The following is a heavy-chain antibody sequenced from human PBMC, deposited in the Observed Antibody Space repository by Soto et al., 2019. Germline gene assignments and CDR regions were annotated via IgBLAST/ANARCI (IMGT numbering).Heavy chain of an antibody. J-gene: IGHJ6*02. Sequence: ASVKVSCKASGGTFSSYAISWVRQAPGQGLEWMGGIIPIFGTANYAQKFQGRVTITADKSTSTAYMELSSLRSEDTAVYYCARDSQLNYYDSSGSVYYYYGMDVWGQGTTVTVSS. V-gene: IGHV1-69*06. CDR1: GGTFSSYA. D-gene: IGHD3-22*01. CDR2: IIPIFGTA. CDR3: ARDSQLNYYDSSGSVYYYYGMDV.